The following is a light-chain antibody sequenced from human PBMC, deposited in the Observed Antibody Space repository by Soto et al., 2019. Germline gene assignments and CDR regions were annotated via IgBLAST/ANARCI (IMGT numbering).Light chain of an antibody. CDR1: QYISGW. CDR2: DAS. J-gene: IGKJ3*01. V-gene: IGKV1-5*01. CDR3: QHYHSSRLT. Sequence: DIQMTQSPSTLSASVGERVTITCRASQYISGWLAWYQQKPGKAPILLIYDASSLQSGVPSRFSGSGSVTEFTLTINSLQTEDFATYYCQHYHSSRLTFGPGTKVEIK.